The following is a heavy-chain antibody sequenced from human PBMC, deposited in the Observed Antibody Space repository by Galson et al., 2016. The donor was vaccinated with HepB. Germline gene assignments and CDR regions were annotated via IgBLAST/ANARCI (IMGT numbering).Heavy chain of an antibody. Sequence: SLRLSCADSGFTSRSYSMNWVRQAPGKGLEWVANVGPDGSVKHYMDSVQGRFSISRDNAQNSWHLQMNSLSTEDTAIYYCPKDIHRYTYGLPLLWGQGTLVTVSS. J-gene: IGHJ1*01. V-gene: IGHV3-7*01. CDR2: VGPDGSVK. D-gene: IGHD5-18*01. CDR3: PKDIHRYTYGLPLL. CDR1: GFTSRSYS.